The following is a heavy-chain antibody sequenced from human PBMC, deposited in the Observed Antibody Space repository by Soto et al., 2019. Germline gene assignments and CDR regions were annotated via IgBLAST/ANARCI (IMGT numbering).Heavy chain of an antibody. CDR1: GGSISSISYY. D-gene: IGHD6-13*01. Sequence: PSETLSLTCTVSGGSISSISYYWGWIRQPPGKGLEYIGNIHYTGNTFYNASLKSRVTISVDTSKNQVSLKLRSVTAADTAVYYCARQVIAAAGTGYFQHWGKGAPVTVSS. J-gene: IGHJ1*01. CDR2: IHYTGNT. V-gene: IGHV4-39*01. CDR3: ARQVIAAAGTGYFQH.